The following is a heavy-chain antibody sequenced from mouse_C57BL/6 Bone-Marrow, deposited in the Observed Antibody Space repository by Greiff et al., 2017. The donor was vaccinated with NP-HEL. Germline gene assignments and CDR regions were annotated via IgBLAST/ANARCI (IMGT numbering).Heavy chain of an antibody. Sequence: VQLQQSGPELVKPGASVKISCKASGYAFSSSWMTWVKQRPGKGLEWIGRIYPGGGDTNYNGKFKGKATLTADKSSSTAYMQLSSLTSEDSAVYFCARRHYSGSLYYDAMDYWGQGTSVTVSS. CDR3: ARRHYSGSLYYDAMDY. V-gene: IGHV1-82*01. D-gene: IGHD1-1*01. CDR1: GYAFSSSW. CDR2: IYPGGGDT. J-gene: IGHJ4*01.